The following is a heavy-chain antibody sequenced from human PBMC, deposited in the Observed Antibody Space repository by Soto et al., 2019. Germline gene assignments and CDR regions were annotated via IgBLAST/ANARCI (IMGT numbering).Heavy chain of an antibody. CDR2: ISYDGSNK. V-gene: IGHV3-30*18. CDR1: GFTFSSYG. J-gene: IGHJ4*02. CDR3: AKDQWELLTYFDY. Sequence: PGGSLRLSCAASGFTFSSYGMHWVRQAPGKGLEWVAVISYDGSNKYYADSVKGRFTISRDNSKNTLYLQMNSLRAEDTAVYYCAKDQWELLTYFDYWGQGTLVTVSS. D-gene: IGHD1-26*01.